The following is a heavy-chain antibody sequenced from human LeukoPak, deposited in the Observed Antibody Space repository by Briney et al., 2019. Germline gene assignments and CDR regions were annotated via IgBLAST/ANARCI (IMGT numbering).Heavy chain of an antibody. D-gene: IGHD2-2*01. CDR3: ATGDGDTVVVPAALDV. Sequence: SVKVSCKASGGTFSSYAISWVRHAPGQGLEWMGGIIPIFGTANYAQKFQGRVTITADESTSTAYMELSSLRSEDTAVYYCATGDGDTVVVPAALDVWGQGTTVTVSS. J-gene: IGHJ6*02. CDR1: GGTFSSYA. V-gene: IGHV1-69*01. CDR2: IIPIFGTA.